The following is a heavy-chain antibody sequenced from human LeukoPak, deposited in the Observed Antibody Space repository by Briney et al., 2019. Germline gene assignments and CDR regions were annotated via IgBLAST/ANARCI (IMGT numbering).Heavy chain of an antibody. D-gene: IGHD1-26*01. J-gene: IGHJ5*02. CDR1: GFTFSNYW. CDR2: IGSDGSST. V-gene: IGHV3-74*01. CDR3: ARGPIVGATTWFDP. Sequence: GGSLRLSCAASGFTFSNYWMHWVRQAPRKGLVWVARIGSDGSSTTYADSVKGRFTISRDNAKNMLSLQMNSLRVEDTAVYYCARGPIVGATTWFDPWGQGTLVTVSS.